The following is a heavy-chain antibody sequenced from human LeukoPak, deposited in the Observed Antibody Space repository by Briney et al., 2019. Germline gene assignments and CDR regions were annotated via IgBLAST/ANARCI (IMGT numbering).Heavy chain of an antibody. Sequence: PSETLSLTCTVSGGSISSGSYFWSWIRQPAGKGLEWIGRIYTSGSTNYNPSLKSRVTISVDTSKNQFSLKLSSVTAAETAVYYCAREGRYRYGYNEYHLYMDIWGKGTTVTVSS. CDR2: IYTSGST. CDR1: GGSISSGSYF. CDR3: AREGRYRYGYNEYHLYMDI. D-gene: IGHD5-18*01. V-gene: IGHV4-61*02. J-gene: IGHJ6*03.